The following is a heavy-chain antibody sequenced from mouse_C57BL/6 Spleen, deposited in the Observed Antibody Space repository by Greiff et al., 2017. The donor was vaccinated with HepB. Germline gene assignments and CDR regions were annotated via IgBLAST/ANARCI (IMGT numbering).Heavy chain of an antibody. CDR1: GYSFTGYY. CDR3: AMGVRRCYFDY. J-gene: IGHJ2*01. Sequence: VQLQQSGPELVKPGASVKISCKASGYSFTGYYMNWVKQSPEKSLEWIGEINPSTGGTTYNQKFKAKATLTVDKSSSTAYMQLKSLTSEDSAVYYCAMGVRRCYFDYWGQGTTLTVSS. CDR2: INPSTGGT. V-gene: IGHV1-42*01. D-gene: IGHD2-14*01.